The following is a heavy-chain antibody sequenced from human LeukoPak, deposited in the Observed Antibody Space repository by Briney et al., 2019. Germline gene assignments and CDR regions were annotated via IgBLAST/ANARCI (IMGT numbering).Heavy chain of an antibody. CDR1: GGSFSGYY. CDR2: INHSGST. CDR3: ARFLGYCTNGVCYTRRAFDI. J-gene: IGHJ3*02. D-gene: IGHD2-8*01. Sequence: SETLSLTCAVYGGSFSGYYWSWIRQPPGKGLEWIGEINHSGSTNYNPSLKSRVTISVDTSKNQFSLKLSSVTAADTAVYYCARFLGYCTNGVCYTRRAFDIWGQGTMVTVSS. V-gene: IGHV4-34*01.